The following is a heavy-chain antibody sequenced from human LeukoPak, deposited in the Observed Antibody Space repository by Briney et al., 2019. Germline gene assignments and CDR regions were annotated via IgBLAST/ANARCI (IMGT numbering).Heavy chain of an antibody. Sequence: NPSETLSLTCTVSGGSISSYYWSWIRQPPGKGLEWIGYIYYSGSTNYNPSLKSRVTTSVDTSKNQFSLKLSSVTAADTAVYYCARGYGDYDYWGQGTLVTVSS. CDR3: ARGYGDYDY. CDR1: GGSISSYY. V-gene: IGHV4-59*01. J-gene: IGHJ4*02. D-gene: IGHD4-17*01. CDR2: IYYSGST.